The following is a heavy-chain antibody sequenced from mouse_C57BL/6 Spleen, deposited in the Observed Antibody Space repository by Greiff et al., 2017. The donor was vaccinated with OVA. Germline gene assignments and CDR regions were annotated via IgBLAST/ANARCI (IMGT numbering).Heavy chain of an antibody. D-gene: IGHD2-1*01. V-gene: IGHV5-16*01. CDR1: GFTFSDYY. J-gene: IGHJ4*01. Sequence: EVKLMASEGGLVQPGSSMKLSCTASGFTFSDYYMAWVRQVPEKCLEWVANINYDGSSTYYLDSLKSRFIISRDNAKNILYLQMSSLKSEDTATYYCERDEGGNRWVDYWDQGTSVTISS. CDR3: ERDEGGNRWVDY. CDR2: INYDGSST.